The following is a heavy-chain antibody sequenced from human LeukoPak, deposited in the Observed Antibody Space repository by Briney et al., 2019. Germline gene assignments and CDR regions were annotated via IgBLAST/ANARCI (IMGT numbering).Heavy chain of an antibody. CDR2: IRSKAHSYAT. V-gene: IGHV3-73*01. J-gene: IGHJ4*02. CDR3: TSSSSGWYFH. CDR1: GFTFSGSA. D-gene: IGHD6-19*01. Sequence: PGGSLRPSCAASGFTFSGSAMHWVRQASGKGLEWIGRIRSKAHSYATAYAASVKGRFTISRDDSENTAYLQMNSLKTEDTAVYYCTSSSSGWYFHWGQGTLVTVSA.